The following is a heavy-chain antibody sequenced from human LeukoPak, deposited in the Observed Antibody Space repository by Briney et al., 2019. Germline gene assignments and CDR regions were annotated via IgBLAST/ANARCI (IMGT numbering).Heavy chain of an antibody. CDR1: GYTFSSNY. V-gene: IGHV1-46*01. J-gene: IGHJ4*02. CDR2: IYPRDGST. Sequence: ASVKVSCKASGYTFSSNYIHWVRQAPGQGLEWMGMIYPRDGSTSYAQKFQGRVTVTRGTSTSTVHMELSGLRSEDTAVYYCARDQEGFDYWGQGTLVTVSS. CDR3: ARDQEGFDY.